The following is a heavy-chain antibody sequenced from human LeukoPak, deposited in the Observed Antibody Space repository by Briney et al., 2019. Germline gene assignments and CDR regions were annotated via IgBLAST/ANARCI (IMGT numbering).Heavy chain of an antibody. J-gene: IGHJ4*02. Sequence: GGSLRLSCAASGFTVSSNYMSWVRQAPGKGLEWVSVIYSGGSTYYADSVKGRFTISRDNSKNTLYLQMNSLRAEDTAVYYCARVVPATAMPDYWGQGTLVTVSS. CDR2: IYSGGST. V-gene: IGHV3-53*01. CDR3: ARVVPATAMPDY. CDR1: GFTVSSNY. D-gene: IGHD2-2*01.